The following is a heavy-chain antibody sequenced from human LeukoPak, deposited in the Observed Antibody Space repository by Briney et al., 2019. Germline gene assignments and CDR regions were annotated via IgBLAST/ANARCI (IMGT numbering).Heavy chain of an antibody. J-gene: IGHJ6*03. CDR1: GGSISSSNYY. Sequence: PSETLSLTCTVSGGSISSSNYYWGWIRQPPGKGLEWIGSIHYSGSTYYNPSLKSRVTISVDTSKNQFSLKLSSVTAADTAVYYRARKSPTRKYYYYYYYMDVWGKGTTVTVSS. CDR3: ARKSPTRKYYYYYYYMDV. V-gene: IGHV4-39*07. D-gene: IGHD1-14*01. CDR2: IHYSGST.